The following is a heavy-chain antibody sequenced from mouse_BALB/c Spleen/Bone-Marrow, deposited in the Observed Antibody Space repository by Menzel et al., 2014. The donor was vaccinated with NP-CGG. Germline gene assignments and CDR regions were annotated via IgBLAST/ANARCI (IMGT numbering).Heavy chain of an antibody. Sequence: VKLMESGPGLVAPSQSLSITCTVSGFSLTSYGVHWVRQPPGKGLEWLGVIWAGGSTNYNSALMSRLSISKDNSKSQVFLKMNSLQTDDTAMYYCARDLYYDYDEGFAYWGQGTLVTVSA. D-gene: IGHD2-4*01. CDR3: ARDLYYDYDEGFAY. J-gene: IGHJ3*01. CDR2: IWAGGST. V-gene: IGHV2-9*02. CDR1: GFSLTSYG.